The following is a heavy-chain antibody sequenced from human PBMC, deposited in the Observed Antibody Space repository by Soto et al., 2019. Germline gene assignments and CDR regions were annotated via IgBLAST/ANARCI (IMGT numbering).Heavy chain of an antibody. CDR3: STVSWNYYYGGELVN. J-gene: IGHJ4*02. V-gene: IGHV3-15*07. CDR2: IKSRTDGGTT. Sequence: GGSLRLSCAASGFTFNNAWMNWVRQAPGKGLEWVGRIKSRTDGGTTDYAAPVKGRFTISRDDSKTTLYLQMNSLKIEDTAVYYCSTVSWNYYYGGELVNWGQGTLVTVSS. CDR1: GFTFNNAW. D-gene: IGHD1-7*01.